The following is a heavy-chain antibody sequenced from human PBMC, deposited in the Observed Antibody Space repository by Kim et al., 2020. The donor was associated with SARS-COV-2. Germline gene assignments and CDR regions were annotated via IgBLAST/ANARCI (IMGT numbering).Heavy chain of an antibody. J-gene: IGHJ6*02. CDR3: AREGIAVAGHDGDYYYYYGMDV. CDR2: IWYDGSNK. CDR1: GFTFSSYG. V-gene: IGHV3-33*01. D-gene: IGHD6-19*01. Sequence: GGSLRLSCAASGFTFSSYGMHWVRQAPGKGLEWVAVIWYDGSNKYYADSVKGRFTISRDNSKNTLYLQMNSLRAEDTAVYYCAREGIAVAGHDGDYYYYYGMDVWGQGTTVTVSS.